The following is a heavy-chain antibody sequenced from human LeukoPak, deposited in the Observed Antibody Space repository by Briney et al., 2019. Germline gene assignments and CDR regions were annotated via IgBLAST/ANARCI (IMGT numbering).Heavy chain of an antibody. V-gene: IGHV1-69*13. CDR2: IIPIFGTA. CDR3: ARNPPRTGDFNS. Sequence: GASVKVSCKASGGTFSSYAISWVRQAPGQGLEWMGGIIPIFGTANYAQKFQGRVTITADESTSTAYMELSALTSEDTAVYYCARNPPRTGDFNSWGQGALVTVSS. CDR1: GGTFSSYA. D-gene: IGHD7-27*01. J-gene: IGHJ4*02.